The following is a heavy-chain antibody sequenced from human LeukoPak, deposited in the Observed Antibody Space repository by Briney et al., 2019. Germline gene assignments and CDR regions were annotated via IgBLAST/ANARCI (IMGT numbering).Heavy chain of an antibody. J-gene: IGHJ5*02. CDR1: GYTFTSYY. CDR3: ARDLWEQQLVLRGGNWFDP. CDR2: INPSGGST. D-gene: IGHD6-13*01. V-gene: IGHV1-46*01. Sequence: ASVKVSCKASGYTFTSYYMHWVRQAPGRGLEWMGIINPSGGSTSYAQKFQGRVTMTRDMSTSTVYMELSSLRSEDTAVYYCARDLWEQQLVLRGGNWFDPWGQGTRVTVSS.